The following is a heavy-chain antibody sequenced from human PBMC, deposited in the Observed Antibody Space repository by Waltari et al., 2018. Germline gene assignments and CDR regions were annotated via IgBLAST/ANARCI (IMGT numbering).Heavy chain of an antibody. Sequence: QLQLQESGPGLVKPSETLSLTCTVSGGSISSSSYYWGWIRQPPGKGLEWIGSIYYSGSTYYNPSLKSRVTISVDTSKNQFSLKLSSVTAADTAVYYCARHPLVATIEGGFDYWGQGTLVTVSS. CDR1: GGSISSSSYY. J-gene: IGHJ4*02. CDR3: ARHPLVATIEGGFDY. CDR2: IYYSGST. V-gene: IGHV4-39*01. D-gene: IGHD5-12*01.